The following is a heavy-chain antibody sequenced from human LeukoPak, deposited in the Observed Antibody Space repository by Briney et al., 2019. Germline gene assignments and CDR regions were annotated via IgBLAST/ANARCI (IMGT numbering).Heavy chain of an antibody. CDR1: GGSFSGYY. D-gene: IGHD6-13*01. CDR3: ASPGIAAAGSEYYFDY. V-gene: IGHV4-34*01. CDR2: INHSGST. J-gene: IGHJ4*02. Sequence: SETLSLTCAVYGGSFSGYYWSWIRQPPGKGLEWIGEINHSGSTNYNPSLKSRVTISVDTSKNQFSLKLSSVTAADTAVYYCASPGIAAAGSEYYFDYWGQGTLVTVPS.